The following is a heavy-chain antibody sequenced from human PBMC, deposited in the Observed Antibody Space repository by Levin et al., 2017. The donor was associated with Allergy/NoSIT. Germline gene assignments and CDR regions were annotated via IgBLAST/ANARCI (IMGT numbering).Heavy chain of an antibody. Sequence: LSLTCAASGFTFSSSAMHWVRQAPGKGLEWVAVISYDGSNKYYADSVKGRFTISRDNSKNTLYLQMNSLRAEDTAVYYCAREGQYYDSSGTTGGYFDYWGQGTLVTVSS. D-gene: IGHD3-22*01. CDR3: AREGQYYDSSGTTGGYFDY. J-gene: IGHJ4*02. CDR1: GFTFSSSA. V-gene: IGHV3-30-3*01. CDR2: ISYDGSNK.